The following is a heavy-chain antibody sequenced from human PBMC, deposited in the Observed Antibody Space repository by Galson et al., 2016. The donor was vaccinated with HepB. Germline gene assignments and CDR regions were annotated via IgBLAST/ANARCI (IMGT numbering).Heavy chain of an antibody. V-gene: IGHV3-30*18. D-gene: IGHD3-9*01. J-gene: IGHJ4*02. CDR3: AKSDILAGYSAFDY. CDR2: VSYDGSNK. CDR1: GFTFSNYG. Sequence: SLRLSCAASGFTFSNYGMNWVRQAPGKGLEWVAVVSYDGSNKYYADSVKSRFTVSRDNSKNTLYLQMTRLRPEDTAVYYCAKSDILAGYSAFDYWGQGTLVTVSS.